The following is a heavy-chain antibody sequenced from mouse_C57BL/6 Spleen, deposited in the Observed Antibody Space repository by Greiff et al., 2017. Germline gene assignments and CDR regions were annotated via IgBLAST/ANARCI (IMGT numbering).Heavy chain of an antibody. Sequence: QVQLQQPGAELVKPGASVKLSCKASGYTFTSYWMQWVKQRPGQGLEWIGEIDPSDSYTNYNQKFKGKATLTVDKSSSTAYMQLSSLTSEDSAVSYDARGGLGFAYWGQGTLVTVSA. D-gene: IGHD3-1*01. CDR2: IDPSDSYT. J-gene: IGHJ3*01. CDR3: ARGGLGFAY. CDR1: GYTFTSYW. V-gene: IGHV1-50*01.